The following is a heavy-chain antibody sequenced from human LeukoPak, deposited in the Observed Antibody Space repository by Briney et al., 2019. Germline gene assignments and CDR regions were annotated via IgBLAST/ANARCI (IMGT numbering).Heavy chain of an antibody. D-gene: IGHD2-2*01. V-gene: IGHV4-4*07. CDR3: ARVVVPAGVRLDALDI. Sequence: PSETLSLTCTVSGGSISSYYWSWIRQPAGKGLEWIGRIYTSGSTNYNPSLKSRVTMSVDTSKNQFSLKLSSVTAADTAVYYCARVVVPAGVRLDALDIWGQGTMVTVSS. J-gene: IGHJ3*02. CDR1: GGSISSYY. CDR2: IYTSGST.